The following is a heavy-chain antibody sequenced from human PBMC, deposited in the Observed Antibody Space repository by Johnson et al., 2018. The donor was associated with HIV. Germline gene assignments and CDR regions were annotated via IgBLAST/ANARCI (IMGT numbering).Heavy chain of an antibody. CDR1: GFTFSDYY. D-gene: IGHD3-3*01. Sequence: QVQLVESGGGLVKPGGSLRLSCAASGFTFSDYYMSWIRQGTGKGLESVSYISSSGNTIYYADSVKGRFTISRDNSKNTLYLQMNSLGGEDTAVYYCASGPPPFARLGVAAKPNDAFDIWGQGAMGTVSS. CDR3: ASGPPPFARLGVAAKPNDAFDI. V-gene: IGHV3-11*04. J-gene: IGHJ3*02. CDR2: ISSSGNTI.